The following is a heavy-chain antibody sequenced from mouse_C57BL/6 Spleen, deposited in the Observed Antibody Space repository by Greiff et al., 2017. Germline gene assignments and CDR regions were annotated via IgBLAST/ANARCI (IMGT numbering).Heavy chain of an antibody. CDR2: INPNYGTT. D-gene: IGHD1-1*01. J-gene: IGHJ3*01. Sequence: LVESGPELVKPGASVKISCKASGYSFTDYNMNWVKQSNGKSLEWIGVINPNYGTTSYNQKFKGKATLTVDQYASKAYMQLNSLTSEDSAVYYCARDGFHYYSSSFAYWGQGTLVTVSA. CDR3: ARDGFHYYSSSFAY. V-gene: IGHV1-39*01. CDR1: GYSFTDYN.